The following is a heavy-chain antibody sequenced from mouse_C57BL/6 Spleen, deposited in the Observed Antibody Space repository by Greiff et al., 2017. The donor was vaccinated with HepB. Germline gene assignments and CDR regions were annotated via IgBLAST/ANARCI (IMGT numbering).Heavy chain of an antibody. D-gene: IGHD2-2*01. CDR3: ARWLGMWGDYYFDY. Sequence: VQLKESGAELARPGASVKLSCKASGYTFTSYGISWVKQRTGQGLEWIGEIYPRSGNTYYNEKFKGKATLTADKSSSTAYMELRSLTSEDSAVYFCARWLGMWGDYYFDYWGQGTTLTVSS. CDR1: GYTFTSYG. V-gene: IGHV1-81*01. CDR2: IYPRSGNT. J-gene: IGHJ2*01.